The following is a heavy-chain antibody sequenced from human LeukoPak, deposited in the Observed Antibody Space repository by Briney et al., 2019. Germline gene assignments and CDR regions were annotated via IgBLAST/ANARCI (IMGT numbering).Heavy chain of an antibody. CDR3: ARGYNYGMDV. D-gene: IGHD2-2*02. V-gene: IGHV3-74*01. J-gene: IGHJ6*02. CDR2: IHPGGSDT. CDR1: GFAFSTYW. Sequence: GGFLRLSCAVSGFAFSTYWMHWVRQAPGKGRVWVSLIHPGGSDTNYAASVKGRFTISRDNAKNTLYLQMDSLRADDTAVYYCARGYNYGMDVWGQGTTVTVSS.